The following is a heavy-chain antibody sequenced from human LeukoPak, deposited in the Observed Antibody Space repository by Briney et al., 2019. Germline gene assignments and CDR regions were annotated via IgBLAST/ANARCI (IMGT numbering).Heavy chain of an antibody. V-gene: IGHV3-7*03. J-gene: IGHJ6*02. CDR2: INHNGNVN. CDR3: ARGGGLDV. Sequence: PGRSLRLSRAASGFTFSSYAMNWARQAPGKGLEWVASINHNGNVNYYVDSVKGRFTISRDNAKNSLYLQMSNLRAEDTAVYFCARGGGLDVWGQGATVTVSS. D-gene: IGHD3-16*01. CDR1: GFTFSSYA.